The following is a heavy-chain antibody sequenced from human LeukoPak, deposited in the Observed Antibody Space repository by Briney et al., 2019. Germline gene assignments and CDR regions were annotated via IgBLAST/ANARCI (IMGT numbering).Heavy chain of an antibody. V-gene: IGHV4-4*09. Sequence: PSETLSLTCTVSGGSISSYYWSWIRQPPGKGLEWIGYIYTSGSTNYNPSLKGRVTISVDTSKNQFSLKLSSVTAADTAVYYCARHRYYYYYYMDVWGKGTTVTVSS. CDR1: GGSISSYY. J-gene: IGHJ6*03. CDR3: ARHRYYYYYYMDV. CDR2: IYTSGST.